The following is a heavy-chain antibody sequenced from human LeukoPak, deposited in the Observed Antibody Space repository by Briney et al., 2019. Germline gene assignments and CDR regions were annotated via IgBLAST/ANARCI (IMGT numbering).Heavy chain of an antibody. CDR2: ISSSGSTI. CDR1: GFTFSDYY. Sequence: GGSLRLSCAASGFTFSDYYMSWIRQAPGKGLEWVSYISSSGSTIYYADSVKGRFTISRDNAKNSLYLQMNSPRAEDTAVYYCARYCGGDCYNAFDIWGQGTMVTVSS. CDR3: ARYCGGDCYNAFDI. D-gene: IGHD2-21*02. V-gene: IGHV3-11*01. J-gene: IGHJ3*02.